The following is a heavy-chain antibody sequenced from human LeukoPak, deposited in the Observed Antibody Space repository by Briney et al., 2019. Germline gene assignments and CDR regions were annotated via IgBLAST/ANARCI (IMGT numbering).Heavy chain of an antibody. CDR2: MNPNSGNT. CDR1: GYTFTSYD. V-gene: IGHV1-8*01. Sequence: ASVKVSCKASGYTFTSYDINWVRQATGQGLEWMGWMNPNSGNTGYAQKFQGRVTMTRNTSISTAYMELSSLRSEDTAVYYCAITQRDFWSGYYTIDYYYGMDVWGQGTTVTVSS. D-gene: IGHD3-3*01. CDR3: AITQRDFWSGYYTIDYYYGMDV. J-gene: IGHJ6*02.